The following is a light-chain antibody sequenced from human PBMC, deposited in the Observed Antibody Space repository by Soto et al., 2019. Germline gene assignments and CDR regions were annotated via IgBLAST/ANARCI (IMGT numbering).Light chain of an antibody. J-gene: IGLJ1*01. CDR1: ISDVGSYNL. V-gene: IGLV2-23*01. CDR2: EAT. Sequence: QSVLTQPASVSGSPGQSITISCTGSISDVGSYNLVSRYQHHPGKVPKVIIYEATKRPSGVSSRFSGSKSPNAASLTISGLQAEDEADYYCCSYAGNSRTFGSGTKVTVL. CDR3: CSYAGNSRT.